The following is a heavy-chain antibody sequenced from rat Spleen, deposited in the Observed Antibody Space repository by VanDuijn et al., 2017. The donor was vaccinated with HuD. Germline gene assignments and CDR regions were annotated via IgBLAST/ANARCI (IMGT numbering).Heavy chain of an antibody. V-gene: IGHV5-20*01. D-gene: IGHD1-10*01. J-gene: IGHJ3*01. Sequence: EVQLVESGGGLVQPGRSLKLSCAASGFTFSEYYMAWVRQAPTKGLEWVASISYDGDNTYYRDSVKGRFTFSRDNAKSSLYLQMDSLRSEDTATYFCRMGTTDFDSWGQGTLVTVSS. CDR1: GFTFSEYY. CDR2: ISYDGDNT. CDR3: RMGTTDFDS.